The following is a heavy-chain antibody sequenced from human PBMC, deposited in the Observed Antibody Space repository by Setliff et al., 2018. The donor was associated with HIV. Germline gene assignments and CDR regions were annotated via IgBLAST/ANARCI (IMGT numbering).Heavy chain of an antibody. CDR2: VHHTGTT. CDR3: ARGESSTWDLAEHFQH. Sequence: SETLSLTCTVSGVSVSSGGYYWSWIRQHPGKSLEWIGDVHHTGTTYLNPSLKSRITISVDTSKNQFSLKLGFVTAADTAVYHCARGESSTWDLAEHFQHWGHGTLVTVSS. CDR1: GVSVSSGGYY. V-gene: IGHV4-31*03. D-gene: IGHD2-2*01. J-gene: IGHJ1*01.